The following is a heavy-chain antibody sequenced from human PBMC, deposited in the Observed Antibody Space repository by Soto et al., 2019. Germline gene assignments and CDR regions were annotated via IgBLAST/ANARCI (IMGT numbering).Heavy chain of an antibody. J-gene: IGHJ6*02. CDR1: GGTFSSYA. V-gene: IGHV1-69*13. CDR2: IIPIFGTA. D-gene: IGHD3-3*01. CDR3: AENPGPKITIFGVVDYYYYGMDV. Sequence: AASVKVSCKASGGTFSSYAISWVRQAPGQGLEWMGGIIPIFGTANYAQKFQGRVTITADESTSTAYMELSSLRSEDTAVYYCAENPGPKITIFGVVDYYYYGMDVWGQGTTVTVSS.